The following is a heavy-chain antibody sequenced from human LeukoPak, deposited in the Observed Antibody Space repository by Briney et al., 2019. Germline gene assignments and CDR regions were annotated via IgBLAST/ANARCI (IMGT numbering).Heavy chain of an antibody. Sequence: GGSLRLSCAASGFTFSSHWMHWVRQAPGKGLEWVAVISYDGSNKYYADSVKGRFTISRDNSKNTLYLQMNSLRAEDTAVYYCAKEKEDGYGEGYFDYWGQGTLVTVSS. J-gene: IGHJ4*02. V-gene: IGHV3-30*18. CDR2: ISYDGSNK. CDR3: AKEKEDGYGEGYFDY. CDR1: GFTFSSHW. D-gene: IGHD4-17*01.